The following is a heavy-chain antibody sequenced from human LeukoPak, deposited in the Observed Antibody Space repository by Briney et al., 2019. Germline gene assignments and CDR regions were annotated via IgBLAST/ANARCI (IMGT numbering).Heavy chain of an antibody. D-gene: IGHD6-13*01. J-gene: IGHJ6*03. V-gene: IGHV3-7*01. CDR2: IKQDGSEK. Sequence: GGSLRLLCAASGFTFSSYWMSCVRQAPGKGLEWVANIKQDGSEKYYVESVKGRFTISRDNAKNSLYLQMNSLRAEDTAVYYCARSKSSSSWYPYYYYMDVRGKGTTVTVSS. CDR1: GFTFSSYW. CDR3: ARSKSSSSWYPYYYYMDV.